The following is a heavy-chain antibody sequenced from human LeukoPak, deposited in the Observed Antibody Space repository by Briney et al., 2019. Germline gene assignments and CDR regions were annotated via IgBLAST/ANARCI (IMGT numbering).Heavy chain of an antibody. J-gene: IGHJ4*02. CDR3: ARAWVRGATPWFY. D-gene: IGHD3-10*01. Sequence: ASVKVSCKASGYTFTRYYMLWVRPAPGQGLEWMGWINPNSGGTNYAQKFQGRVTMTRDTSISTAYMELSRLRSDDTAVYYCARAWVRGATPWFYWGQGTLSPSPQ. CDR1: GYTFTRYY. V-gene: IGHV1-2*02. CDR2: INPNSGGT.